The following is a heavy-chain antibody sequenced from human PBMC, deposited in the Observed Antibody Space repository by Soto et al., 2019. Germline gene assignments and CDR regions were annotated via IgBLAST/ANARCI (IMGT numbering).Heavy chain of an antibody. CDR3: ARASVFGVVIIDYFGY. V-gene: IGHV4-59*12. Sequence: SETLSLTCTVSGGSISSYYWSWIRQPPGKGLEWIGYIYYSGSTNYNPSLKSRVTISVDTSKNQFSLKLSSVTAADTAVYYCARASVFGVVIIDYFGYWGQGTLVTVSS. D-gene: IGHD3-3*01. CDR2: IYYSGST. J-gene: IGHJ4*02. CDR1: GGSISSYY.